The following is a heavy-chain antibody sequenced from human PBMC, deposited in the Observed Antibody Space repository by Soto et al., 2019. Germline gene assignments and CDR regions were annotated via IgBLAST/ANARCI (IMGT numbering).Heavy chain of an antibody. CDR2: IGGGGDAI. Sequence: GGSLRLSCAASGFTFSSYAMSWVRQAPGKGLEWVSRIGGGGDAIYYADSVKGRFTISRDNSKNTLYLQINSLRAEATALYYCANLLTGPNPPADYWGQGALVTVSS. J-gene: IGHJ4*02. CDR3: ANLLTGPNPPADY. D-gene: IGHD1-7*01. CDR1: GFTFSSYA. V-gene: IGHV3-23*01.